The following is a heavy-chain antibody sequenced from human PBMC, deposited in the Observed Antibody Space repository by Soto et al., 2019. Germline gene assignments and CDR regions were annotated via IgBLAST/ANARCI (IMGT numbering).Heavy chain of an antibody. J-gene: IGHJ6*02. CDR2: IYPGDSDT. V-gene: IGHV5-51*01. CDR1: GYSFTSYW. D-gene: IGHD2-2*01. CDR3: ARVSWGYCSSTSCSPYYYYGMDV. Sequence: GESLKISCKGSGYSFTSYWIGWVRQMPGKGLEWVGIIYPGDSDTRYSPSFQGQVTISADKSISTAYLQWSSLKASDTAMYYCARVSWGYCSSTSCSPYYYYGMDVWGQGTTVTVSS.